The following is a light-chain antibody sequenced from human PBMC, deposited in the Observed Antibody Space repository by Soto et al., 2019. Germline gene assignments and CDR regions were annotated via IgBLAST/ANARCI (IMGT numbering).Light chain of an antibody. V-gene: IGKV1-39*01. J-gene: IGKJ2*01. CDR2: AAS. Sequence: DIQMTQSPSSLSASVGDRVTITCRSSQTISKYLSWYQQKPGKAPKLLIYAASNLQSGVPSRFSGAASGTDFTLTISSLQHEDFATYYCQQRFSNPRTFGQGPKVDIK. CDR3: QQRFSNPRT. CDR1: QTISKY.